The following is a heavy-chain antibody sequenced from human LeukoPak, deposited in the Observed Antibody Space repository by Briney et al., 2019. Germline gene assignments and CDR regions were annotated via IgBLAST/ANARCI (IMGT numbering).Heavy chain of an antibody. CDR3: ARQYSSSSGVDY. V-gene: IGHV4-34*01. D-gene: IGHD6-6*01. J-gene: IGHJ4*02. Sequence: SETLSLTCAVYGGSFSGYYWSWIRQPPGKGLEWIGEINHSGSTNYNPSLKSRVTISVDTSKNQFSLKLSSVTAADTAVYYCARQYSSSSGVDYWGQGTLVTVSS. CDR2: INHSGST. CDR1: GGSFSGYY.